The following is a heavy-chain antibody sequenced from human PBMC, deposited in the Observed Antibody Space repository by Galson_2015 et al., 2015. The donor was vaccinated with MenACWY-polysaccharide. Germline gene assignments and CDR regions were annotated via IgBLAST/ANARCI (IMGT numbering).Heavy chain of an antibody. J-gene: IGHJ4*02. D-gene: IGHD5-18*01. CDR2: MNPNSGNT. CDR3: ARVVRRKYSYSDY. CDR1: GSTFTSYD. V-gene: IGHV1-8*01. Sequence: SVKVSCKASGSTFTSYDINWVRQATGQGLEWMGWMNPNSGNTGYAQKFQGRVTMTRDTSISTAYMELRSLRYEDTAVYYCARVVRRKYSYSDYWGQGTLVSVSS.